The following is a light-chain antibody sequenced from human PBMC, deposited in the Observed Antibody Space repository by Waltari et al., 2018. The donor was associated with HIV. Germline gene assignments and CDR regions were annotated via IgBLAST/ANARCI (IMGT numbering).Light chain of an antibody. Sequence: SALTQPASVSGSPGQSITISCTGSAPDIGTYDLVSWDQQFPDTAPKLIIYEGFKRPSGISERFSASKSGNAASLTISGLQSEDEADYYCCSYAGETTFYVFGTGT. J-gene: IGLJ1*01. V-gene: IGLV2-23*01. CDR2: EGF. CDR1: APDIGTYDL. CDR3: CSYAGETTFYV.